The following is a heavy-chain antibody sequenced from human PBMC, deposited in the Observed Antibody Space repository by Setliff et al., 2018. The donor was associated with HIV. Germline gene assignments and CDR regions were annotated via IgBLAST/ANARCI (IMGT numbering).Heavy chain of an antibody. CDR1: GVSISSQY. V-gene: IGHV4-59*08. J-gene: IGHJ6*03. Sequence: PSETLSLTCAVSGVSISSQYWSWIRQPPGKGLEWIGFIYYSGSTTYNPSLKSRVTLSVGTSKNQFSLKLSSVTAADTAAYYCARHLYYYDNNGYLQPYYYMDVWGKGTTVTVSS. CDR3: ARHLYYYDNNGYLQPYYYMDV. CDR2: IYYSGST. D-gene: IGHD3-22*01.